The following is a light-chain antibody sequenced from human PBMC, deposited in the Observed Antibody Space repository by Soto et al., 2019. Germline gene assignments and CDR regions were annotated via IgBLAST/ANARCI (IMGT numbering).Light chain of an antibody. CDR1: SSDVGGYNY. Sequence: QSALTQPASVSGSPGQSSTISCTGTSSDVGGYNYVSWYQLHPGKAPKLMVYEVSYRPSGVSSRFSGSKSANTASLTISGLQAEDEADYYCSSYASSTAYVFGTGTKLTVL. J-gene: IGLJ1*01. V-gene: IGLV2-14*01. CDR3: SSYASSTAYV. CDR2: EVS.